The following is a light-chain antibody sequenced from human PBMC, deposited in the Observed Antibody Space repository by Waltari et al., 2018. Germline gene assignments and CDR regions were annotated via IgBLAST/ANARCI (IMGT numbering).Light chain of an antibody. J-gene: IGKJ2*01. V-gene: IGKV3-11*01. Sequence: EIVLTQSPATMSLSPGERAPLSCRASQSVSIYLAWYQQKPGQSPSLLIYDASTRATGIPARFSGSGSGIDFTLTISSLEXEDFAVYYCQQRSNWYTFGQGTKLEIK. CDR1: QSVSIY. CDR2: DAS. CDR3: QQRSNWYT.